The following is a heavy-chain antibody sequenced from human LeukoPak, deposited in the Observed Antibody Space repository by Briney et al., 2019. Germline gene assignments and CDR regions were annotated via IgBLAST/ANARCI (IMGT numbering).Heavy chain of an antibody. CDR1: GGTFSSYA. CDR2: IIPILGIA. D-gene: IGHD6-19*01. V-gene: IGHV1-69*04. Sequence: GASVTVSCKASGGTFSSYAISWVRQAPGQGLEWMGRIIPILGIANYAQKFQGRVTITADKSTSTAYMELSSLRSEDTAVYYCARFIAVAGTIDYWGQGTLVTVSS. CDR3: ARFIAVAGTIDY. J-gene: IGHJ4*02.